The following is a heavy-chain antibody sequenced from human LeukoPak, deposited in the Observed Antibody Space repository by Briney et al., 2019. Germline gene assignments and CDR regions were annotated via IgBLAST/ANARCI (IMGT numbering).Heavy chain of an antibody. V-gene: IGHV3-30*12. CDR1: GFTFSSYG. J-gene: IGHJ4*02. Sequence: GRSLRLSCAASGFTFSSYGMHWVRQAPGKGLEWVAVISYDGSNKFYADSVKGRFTVSRDNSKNTLYLQMNSLRAEDTAVYYCARVRADYDTSGYDYWGQGTLVTVSS. D-gene: IGHD3-22*01. CDR3: ARVRADYDTSGYDY. CDR2: ISYDGSNK.